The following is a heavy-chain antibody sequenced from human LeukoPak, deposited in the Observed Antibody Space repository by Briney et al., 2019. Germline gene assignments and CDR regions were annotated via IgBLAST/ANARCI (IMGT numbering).Heavy chain of an antibody. CDR2: ISYDGSNK. J-gene: IGHJ4*02. D-gene: IGHD3-22*01. CDR1: GFTFSSYA. Sequence: QPGGSLRLSCAASGFTFSSYAMHWVRQVPGKGLEWVAVISYDGSNKYYADSVKGRFTISRDNSKNTLYLQMNSLRAEDTAVYYCARVQLYDSSLWYFDYWGQGTLVTVSS. V-gene: IGHV3-30-3*01. CDR3: ARVQLYDSSLWYFDY.